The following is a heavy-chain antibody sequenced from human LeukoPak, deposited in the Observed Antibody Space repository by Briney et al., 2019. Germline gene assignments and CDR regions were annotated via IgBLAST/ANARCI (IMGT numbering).Heavy chain of an antibody. V-gene: IGHV3-30*04. J-gene: IGHJ3*02. D-gene: IGHD3-9*01. CDR1: GFTFGDYT. CDR3: AKEGLPNYYDILTGPEVSDAFDI. Sequence: PGGSLRLSCTASGFTFGDYTVGWVRQAPGKGLEWVAVISYDGSNKYYADSVKGRFTISRDNSKNTLYLQMNSLRAEDTAVYYCAKEGLPNYYDILTGPEVSDAFDIWGQGTMVTVSS. CDR2: ISYDGSNK.